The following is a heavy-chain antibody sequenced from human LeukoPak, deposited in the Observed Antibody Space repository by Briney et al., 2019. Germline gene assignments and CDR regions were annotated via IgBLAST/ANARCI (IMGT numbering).Heavy chain of an antibody. V-gene: IGHV5-51*01. CDR1: GYRFNSYW. CDR2: IYPGDSET. Sequence: GQSLKISCKGSGYRFNSYWIGWVRQMPGKGPEWMGIIYPGDSETKYNPSFQGRVTISADKSVSTAYLQWSSLKASDTAIYYCARHTAGDHYYYYYMDVWGTGTPVTVSS. D-gene: IGHD2-21*02. J-gene: IGHJ6*03. CDR3: ARHTAGDHYYYYYMDV.